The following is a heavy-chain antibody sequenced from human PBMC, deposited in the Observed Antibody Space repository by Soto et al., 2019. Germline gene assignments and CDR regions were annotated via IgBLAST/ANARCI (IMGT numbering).Heavy chain of an antibody. V-gene: IGHV4-59*01. D-gene: IGHD3-3*01. CDR2: IYYSGST. CDR1: GGSISSYY. Sequence: PSETLSLTCTVSGGSISSYYWSWIRQPPGKGLEWIGYIYYSGSTNYNPSLKSRVTISVDTSKNQFSLKLSSVTAADTAVYYCARDQAYYDFWSGPLSSYGMDVWGQGTTVTVSS. J-gene: IGHJ6*02. CDR3: ARDQAYYDFWSGPLSSYGMDV.